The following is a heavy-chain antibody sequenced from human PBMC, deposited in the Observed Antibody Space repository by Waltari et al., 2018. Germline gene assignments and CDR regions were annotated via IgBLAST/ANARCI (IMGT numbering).Heavy chain of an antibody. CDR1: GYTFTGYY. Sequence: QVQLVQSGAEVKKPGASVKVSCKASGYTFTGYYMHWVRQAPGQGLEWMGWINPNRGGTNYAQKFQGRVTMTRDTSISTAYMELSRLRSDDTAVYYCARDSSGGGYYYGMDVWGQGTTVTVSS. V-gene: IGHV1-2*02. CDR3: ARDSSGGGYYYGMDV. J-gene: IGHJ6*02. CDR2: INPNRGGT. D-gene: IGHD6-19*01.